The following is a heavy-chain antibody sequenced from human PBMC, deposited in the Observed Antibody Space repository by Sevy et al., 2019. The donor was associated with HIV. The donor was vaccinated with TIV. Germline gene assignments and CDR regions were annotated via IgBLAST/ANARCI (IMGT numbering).Heavy chain of an antibody. J-gene: IGHJ4*02. CDR2: ISHDGSDH. CDR3: ARVGLRAVDPPLDY. V-gene: IGHV3-30*03. Sequence: GGSLRLSCSASGFRFSNYAVHWVRQAPGKGLEWVARISHDGSDHYYADSVKGRFSISRENSKNTLYLQMNSLRAEDTAVYYCARVGLRAVDPPLDYWGQGTLVTVSS. CDR1: GFRFSNYA. D-gene: IGHD3-10*01.